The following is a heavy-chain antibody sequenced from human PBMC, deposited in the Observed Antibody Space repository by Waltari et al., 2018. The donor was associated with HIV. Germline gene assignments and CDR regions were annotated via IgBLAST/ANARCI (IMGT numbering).Heavy chain of an antibody. CDR3: GRARDSYGNYGVDV. CDR1: GFTFSNYW. D-gene: IGHD5-18*01. Sequence: EVQLVESGGGLVQPGGSLRLSCAASGFTFSNYWINWVRQAPGRGLRQGRGKGLEGVAKIKRDGSAQYYVDSVRGRFTISRDNAKNSVYLEMNGLRAEDTAVFYCGRARDSYGNYGVDVWGQGTTVIVSS. V-gene: IGHV3-7*01. J-gene: IGHJ6*02. CDR2: IKRDGSAQ.